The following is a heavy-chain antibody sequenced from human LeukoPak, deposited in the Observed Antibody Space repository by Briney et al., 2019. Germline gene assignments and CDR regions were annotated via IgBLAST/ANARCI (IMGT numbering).Heavy chain of an antibody. CDR3: ARERTTMVRGVTPFDY. D-gene: IGHD3-10*01. J-gene: IGHJ4*02. CDR2: INPNSGGT. CDR1: GYTFTGYY. V-gene: IGHV1-2*04. Sequence: GASVKVSCKASGYTFTGYYMHWVRQAPGQGLEWMGWINPNSGGTNYAQKFQGWVTMTRDTSISTAYMELSRLRSDDTAVYYCARERTTMVRGVTPFDYWGQGTLVTVSS.